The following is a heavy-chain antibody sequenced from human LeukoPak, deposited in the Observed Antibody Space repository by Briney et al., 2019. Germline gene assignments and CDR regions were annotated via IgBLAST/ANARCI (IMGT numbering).Heavy chain of an antibody. V-gene: IGHV4-59*01. CDR1: GGSISSYY. CDR2: IYYSGST. J-gene: IGHJ5*02. Sequence: PSETLSLTCTVSGGSISSYYWSWIRQPPGKGLEWFGYIYYSGSTNYNPSLKSRVTISVDTSKNQFSLKLSSVTAADTAVYYCARGILGYCSSTSCPGGFDPWGQGTLVTVSS. CDR3: ARGILGYCSSTSCPGGFDP. D-gene: IGHD2-2*01.